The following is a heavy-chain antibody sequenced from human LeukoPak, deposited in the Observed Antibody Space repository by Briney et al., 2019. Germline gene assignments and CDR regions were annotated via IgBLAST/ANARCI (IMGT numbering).Heavy chain of an antibody. Sequence: SETLSLTCSVSGGSMSSYYWSWIRQPPGKGLEWIGYISYSGSTNYNPSLKSRVTMSVDTSNNQFSLKLSSVTAADTAVYYCARDRVPGYSLNWFDPWGQGTLVTVSS. CDR2: ISYSGST. CDR1: GGSMSSYY. D-gene: IGHD5-18*01. CDR3: ARDRVPGYSLNWFDP. J-gene: IGHJ5*02. V-gene: IGHV4-59*01.